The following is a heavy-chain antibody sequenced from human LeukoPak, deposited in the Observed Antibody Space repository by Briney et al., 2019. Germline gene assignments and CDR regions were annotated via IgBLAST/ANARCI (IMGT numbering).Heavy chain of an antibody. CDR2: ISGSGGST. J-gene: IGHJ4*02. CDR1: GFTFSSYG. CDR3: AKDRRAGSYDY. Sequence: GGSLRLSCTASGFTFSSYGMTCDRQAPGKGLEWVSAISGSGGSTYYADSVKGRFTISRDNSKNTLYLQMNSLRAEDTAVYYCAKDRRAGSYDYWGQGTLVTVSS. D-gene: IGHD3-10*01. V-gene: IGHV3-23*01.